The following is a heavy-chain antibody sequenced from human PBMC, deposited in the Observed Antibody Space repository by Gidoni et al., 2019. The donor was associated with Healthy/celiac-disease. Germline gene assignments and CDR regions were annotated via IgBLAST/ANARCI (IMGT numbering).Heavy chain of an antibody. D-gene: IGHD2-8*01. Sequence: QVQLQESGPGLVKPSETLSLTCTVSGGSISSYYWSWIRQPPGKGLEWIGYIYYSGSTNYNPSLKSRVTISVDTSKNQFSLKLSSVTAADTAVYYCARDAPHCTNGVCYRARGGFDYWGQGTLVTVSS. CDR2: IYYSGST. CDR1: GGSISSYY. V-gene: IGHV4-59*01. CDR3: ARDAPHCTNGVCYRARGGFDY. J-gene: IGHJ4*02.